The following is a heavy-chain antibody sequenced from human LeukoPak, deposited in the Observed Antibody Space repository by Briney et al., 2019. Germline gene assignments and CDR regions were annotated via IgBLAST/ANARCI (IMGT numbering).Heavy chain of an antibody. Sequence: GGSLRLSCAASGFTSSNYSMNWVRQAPGKGLEWVSSISSSSYSYIYYADSVKGRFTISRDNAKNSLYLQMNSLRAEDTAVYYCARDQGYYTGGSWYSDRGVDAFDIWGQGTMVTVSS. CDR1: GFTSSNYS. V-gene: IGHV3-21*01. D-gene: IGHD2-15*01. CDR3: ARDQGYYTGGSWYSDRGVDAFDI. J-gene: IGHJ3*02. CDR2: ISSSSYSYI.